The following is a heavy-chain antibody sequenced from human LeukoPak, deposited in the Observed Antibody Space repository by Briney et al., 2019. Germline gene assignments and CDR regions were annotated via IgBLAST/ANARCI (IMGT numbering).Heavy chain of an antibody. Sequence: PSETLSLTCTVSDGSISSYYWSWIRRPPGKGLEWIGYVYYAGSANYNPSLKSRVTMSIDMSKNQFSLKLTSVTAADTDVYYCARRGSFGGNRDVFELWGQGTMVTVSS. V-gene: IGHV4-59*08. CDR3: ARRGSFGGNRDVFEL. D-gene: IGHD4-23*01. CDR1: DGSISSYY. CDR2: VYYAGSA. J-gene: IGHJ3*01.